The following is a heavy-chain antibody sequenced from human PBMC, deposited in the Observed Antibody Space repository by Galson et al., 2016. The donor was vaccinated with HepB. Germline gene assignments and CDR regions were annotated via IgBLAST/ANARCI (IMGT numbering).Heavy chain of an antibody. D-gene: IGHD5-12*01. CDR3: ARVMSGGYDSGLDY. CDR2: IWYDGSNK. J-gene: IGHJ4*02. Sequence: SLRLSCAASGFTFSSYGMHWVRQAPGKGLEWVAVIWYDGSNKYYADSVKGRFTISRDNSKNTLYLQMNSLRPEDTAVYYCARVMSGGYDSGLDYWGPGTLVTVSS. CDR1: GFTFSSYG. V-gene: IGHV3-33*01.